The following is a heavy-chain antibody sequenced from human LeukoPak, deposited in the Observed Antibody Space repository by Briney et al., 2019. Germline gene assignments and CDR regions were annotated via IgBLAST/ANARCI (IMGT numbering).Heavy chain of an antibody. CDR2: MNPNSGNT. V-gene: IGHV1-8*01. CDR3: AGPLTKIYYYYGMDV. J-gene: IGHJ6*02. Sequence: ASVKVSCKASGYTFTSYDINWVRQATGQGLEWMGWMNPNSGNTGYAQKLQGRVTMTRNTSISTAYMELSSLRSDDTAVYYCAGPLTKIYYYYGMDVWGQGTTVTVSS. CDR1: GYTFTSYD.